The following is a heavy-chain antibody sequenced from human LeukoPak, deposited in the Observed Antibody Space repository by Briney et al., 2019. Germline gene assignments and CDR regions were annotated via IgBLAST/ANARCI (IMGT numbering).Heavy chain of an antibody. Sequence: GESLKISCKGSGYSLTNYWIGWVRQMPGKGLEWMGIIYPGDSDTRYSPSFQGQVTISVDKSVSAAYPQWSSLKASDTAMYYCASPPTRECSSISCPLSYWGQGTLVTVSS. CDR3: ASPPTRECSSISCPLSY. J-gene: IGHJ4*02. CDR2: IYPGDSDT. CDR1: GYSLTNYW. D-gene: IGHD2-2*01. V-gene: IGHV5-51*01.